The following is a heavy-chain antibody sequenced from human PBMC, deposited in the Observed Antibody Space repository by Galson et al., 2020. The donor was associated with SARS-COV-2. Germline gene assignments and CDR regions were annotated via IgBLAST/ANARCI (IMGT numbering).Heavy chain of an antibody. D-gene: IGHD3-22*01. CDR3: AKGGYYDSSGRHDY. Sequence: GGSLRLSCAASRFTFSSFGMHWVRQAPGKGLEWVARISHDGTKRYYADSVKGRFTISRDNSKNTLYLQMNSLRAEDTALYYCAKGGYYDSSGRHDYWGRGTLVTVSS. V-gene: IGHV3-30*18. CDR1: RFTFSSFG. CDR2: ISHDGTKR. J-gene: IGHJ4*02.